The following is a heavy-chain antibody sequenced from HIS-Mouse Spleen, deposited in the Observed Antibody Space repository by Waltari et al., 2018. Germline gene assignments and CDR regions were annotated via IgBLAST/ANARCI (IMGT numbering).Heavy chain of an antibody. J-gene: IGHJ4*02. V-gene: IGHV4-34*01. CDR3: ARGKGSSSWYYFDY. Sequence: QVQLQQWGAGLLTPSETLSLTCAVYGGSFSGYYRSWIRQPPGKGLEWIGEINHSGSTNYNPSLKSRVTISVDTSKNQFSLKLSSVTAEDTAVYYCARGKGSSSWYYFDYWGQGTLVTVSS. CDR2: INHSGST. D-gene: IGHD6-13*01. CDR1: GGSFSGYY.